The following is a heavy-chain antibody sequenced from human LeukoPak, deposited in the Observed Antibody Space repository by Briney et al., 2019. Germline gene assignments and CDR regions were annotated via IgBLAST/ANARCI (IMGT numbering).Heavy chain of an antibody. Sequence: GSLRLSCVVSGIMFSPSGMTWVRQAPGKGLEWIGRIYTSGSTNYNPALKSRVTMSVDTSKNQFSLKLSSVTAADTAVYYCARDSQSGQLVLSDSDYYMDVWGKGTTVTISS. CDR2: IYTSGST. J-gene: IGHJ6*03. CDR3: ARDSQSGQLVLSDSDYYMDV. V-gene: IGHV4-4*07. CDR1: GIMFSPSG. D-gene: IGHD6-13*01.